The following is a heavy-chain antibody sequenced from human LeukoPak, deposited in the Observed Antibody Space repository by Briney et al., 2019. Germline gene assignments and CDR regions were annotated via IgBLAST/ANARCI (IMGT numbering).Heavy chain of an antibody. J-gene: IGHJ4*02. V-gene: IGHV4-34*01. CDR2: INHSGST. Sequence: PSETLSLTCAVYGGSFSVYYWNSIRQPPGEGLEGIGEINHSGSTNYNPPLKSRVTISVDTSKNQFSLKLSSVTAPDTAVYYCARGRGYSGYDSYYFDFWGQGTLVTVSS. CDR1: GGSFSVYY. D-gene: IGHD5-12*01. CDR3: ARGRGYSGYDSYYFDF.